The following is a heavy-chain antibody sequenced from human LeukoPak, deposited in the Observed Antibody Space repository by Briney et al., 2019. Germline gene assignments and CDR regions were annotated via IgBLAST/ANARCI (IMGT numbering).Heavy chain of an antibody. CDR3: ARGWTELLDAFDI. CDR2: ISSSGSTI. CDR1: GFTLSSYA. V-gene: IGHV3-48*03. D-gene: IGHD1-26*01. Sequence: GESLRLSCAASGFTLSSYAMSWVRQAPGKGLEWVSYISSSGSTIYYADSVKGRFTISRDNAKNSLYLQMNSLRAEDTAVYYCARGWTELLDAFDIWGQGTMVTVSS. J-gene: IGHJ3*02.